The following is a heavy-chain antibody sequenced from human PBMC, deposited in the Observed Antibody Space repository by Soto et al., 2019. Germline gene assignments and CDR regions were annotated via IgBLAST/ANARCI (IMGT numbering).Heavy chain of an antibody. Sequence: GGSLRLSCAASGFTFSSYSMNWVRQGPGKGLEWVSYISSSSNTIYYADSVKGRFSISRDNAKSSLYLQMNSLRDEDTAVYYCARMDSNSFRFANYYYGMAVWGQGTTVTVPS. CDR3: ARMDSNSFRFANYYYGMAV. J-gene: IGHJ6*02. CDR2: ISSSSNTI. D-gene: IGHD6-6*01. CDR1: GFTFSSYS. V-gene: IGHV3-48*02.